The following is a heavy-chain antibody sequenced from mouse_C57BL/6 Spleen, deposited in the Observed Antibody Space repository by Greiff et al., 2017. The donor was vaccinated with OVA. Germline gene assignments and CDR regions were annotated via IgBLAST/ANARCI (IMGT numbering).Heavy chain of an antibody. Sequence: VQLQQPGAELVKPGASVKLSCKASGYTFTSYWMHWVKQRPGQGLEWIGMIHPNSGSTNYNEKFKSKATLTVNKSSSTAYMQLSSLTSEDSAVYYCARSGLSCAMDYWGQGTSVTVSS. CDR3: ARSGLSCAMDY. CDR1: GYTFTSYW. J-gene: IGHJ4*01. V-gene: IGHV1-64*01. CDR2: IHPNSGST.